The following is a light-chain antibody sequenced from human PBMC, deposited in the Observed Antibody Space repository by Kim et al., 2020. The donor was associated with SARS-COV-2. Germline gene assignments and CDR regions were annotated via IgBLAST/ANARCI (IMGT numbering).Light chain of an antibody. V-gene: IGKV1-39*01. CDR1: QTISTS. Sequence: ESVEDRVTISCRASQTISTSLNCYQQKQGRAPKLLIFAASSLQGGVPSGFNASGSGTDITLTISNLQREEFATYSSQQTYSFPPTFGQGTKVDIK. CDR3: QQTYSFPPT. CDR2: AAS. J-gene: IGKJ1*01.